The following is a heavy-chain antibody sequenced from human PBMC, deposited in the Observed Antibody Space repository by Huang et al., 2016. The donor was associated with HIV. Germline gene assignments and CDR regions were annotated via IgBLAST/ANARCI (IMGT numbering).Heavy chain of an antibody. J-gene: IGHJ3*02. D-gene: IGHD1-1*01. Sequence: QVQLQQWGAGLLKPSETLSLTCAVYGGSFSGYYWSWIRQSPGKGLEWIGEINHSGTTNSNPSLKSRLTISVDTSKNQCSLRLSSVTAADTAVYYCARERMMSWLDDHDAFDIWGQGTMVTVSS. CDR2: INHSGTT. CDR1: GGSFSGYY. CDR3: ARERMMSWLDDHDAFDI. V-gene: IGHV4-34*01.